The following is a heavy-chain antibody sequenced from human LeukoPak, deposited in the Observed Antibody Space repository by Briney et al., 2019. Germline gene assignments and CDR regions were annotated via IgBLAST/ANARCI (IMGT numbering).Heavy chain of an antibody. V-gene: IGHV4-30-4*01. Sequence: SETLSLTCTVSGGSISSGDYYWSWIRQPLGKGLEWIGYIYHSGNTYYTPSLKSRVTISVDTSKNQFSLKLTSLSAADTAVYYCARESPYGSGYALDYWGQGTLVTVSS. CDR2: IYHSGNT. CDR1: GGSISSGDYY. J-gene: IGHJ4*02. CDR3: ARESPYGSGYALDY. D-gene: IGHD3-10*01.